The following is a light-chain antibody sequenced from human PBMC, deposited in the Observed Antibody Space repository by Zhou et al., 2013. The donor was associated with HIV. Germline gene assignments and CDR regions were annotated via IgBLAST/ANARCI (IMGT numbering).Light chain of an antibody. CDR2: LHP. J-gene: IGKJ1*01. CDR1: QSIASY. CDR3: QQSYSSPPT. V-gene: IGKV1-39*01. Sequence: DIQMTQSPSSLSASIGDRLTILCRASQSIASYLNWYQQKPGKAPTSSFTLHPRCKVGSHQGSVAVDLGTDFTLTISSLQPEDFGTYYCQQSYSSPPTFGQGTKVEI.